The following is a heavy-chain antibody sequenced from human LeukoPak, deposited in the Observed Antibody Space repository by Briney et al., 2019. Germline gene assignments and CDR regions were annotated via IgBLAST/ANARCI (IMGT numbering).Heavy chain of an antibody. V-gene: IGHV3-30*02. J-gene: IGHJ4*02. CDR2: IRYDGSNK. CDR1: GFTFSSYG. D-gene: IGHD5-18*01. CDR3: ARDKGPKGYSYGY. Sequence: GGSLRLSCAASGFTFSSYGMHRVRQAPGKGLEWVAFIRYDGSNKYYADSVKGRFTISRDNSKNSLYLQMNSLRAEDTAVYYCARDKGPKGYSYGYWGQGTLVTVSS.